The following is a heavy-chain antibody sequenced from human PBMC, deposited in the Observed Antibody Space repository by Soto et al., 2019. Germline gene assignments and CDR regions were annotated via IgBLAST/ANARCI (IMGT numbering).Heavy chain of an antibody. J-gene: IGHJ6*02. CDR2: ISYAEDNK. CDR1: GFTFSNYA. D-gene: IGHD1-26*01. Sequence: QVQLVESGGGVVQPGRSLRLSCAASGFTFSNYAMHWVRQAPGKGLEWVAVISYAEDNKYYADSVKGRFTLSRDNSRNTLYLQMNSLTTEDTAMYYCARSRGQRTSHASGYYYGMDVWGQGTTVTVSS. V-gene: IGHV3-30-3*01. CDR3: ARSRGQRTSHASGYYYGMDV.